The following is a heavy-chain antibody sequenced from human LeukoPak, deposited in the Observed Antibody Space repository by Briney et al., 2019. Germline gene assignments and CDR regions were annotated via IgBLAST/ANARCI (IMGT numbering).Heavy chain of an antibody. J-gene: IGHJ4*02. Sequence: PGGSLRLSCAASGFTFSSYSMNWVRQAPGKGLEWVSSISSSSSYIYYADSVKGRFTISRDNAENSLYLQMNSLRAEDTAVYCCARSTSGSYFFDYWGQGTLVTVSS. CDR1: GFTFSSYS. CDR3: ARSTSGSYFFDY. CDR2: ISSSSSYI. D-gene: IGHD1-26*01. V-gene: IGHV3-21*01.